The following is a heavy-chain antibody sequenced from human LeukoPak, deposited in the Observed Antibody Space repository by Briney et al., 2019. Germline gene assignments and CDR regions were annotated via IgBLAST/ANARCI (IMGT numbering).Heavy chain of an antibody. CDR3: ARDLYDYGSY. V-gene: IGHV3-66*01. CDR1: GFTVSSTY. J-gene: IGHJ4*02. D-gene: IGHD4/OR15-4a*01. Sequence: GGSLRLSCAASGFTVSSTYMSWVRQAPEKGLEWVSVIYSGGTTYYADSVKGRFTISRDNSKNTLYLQMNSLRTEDTAVYYCARDLYDYGSYWGQGTLVTVSS. CDR2: IYSGGTT.